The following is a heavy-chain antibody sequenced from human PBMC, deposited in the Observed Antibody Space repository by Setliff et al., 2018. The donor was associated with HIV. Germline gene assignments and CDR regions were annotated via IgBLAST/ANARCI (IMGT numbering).Heavy chain of an antibody. V-gene: IGHV4-39*01. J-gene: IGHJ3*02. Sequence: SETLSLTCSVSGDSVSSYNYYWSWIRQHPGKGLEWIGYIYYSGSSYYNPSLKSRVTISVDTSKNQFSLKLSSVTAADTAVYYCARHSIAVVIGVPERDDAFDIWGHGTMVTVSS. CDR3: ARHSIAVVIGVPERDDAFDI. D-gene: IGHD2-21*01. CDR1: GDSVSSYNYY. CDR2: IYYSGSS.